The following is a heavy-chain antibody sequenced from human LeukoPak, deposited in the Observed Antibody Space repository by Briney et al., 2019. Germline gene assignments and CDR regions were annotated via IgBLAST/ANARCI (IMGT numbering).Heavy chain of an antibody. CDR1: GYTLTELS. CDR3: ATVLSGIQLWYRPYYFDY. D-gene: IGHD5-18*01. J-gene: IGHJ4*02. V-gene: IGHV1-24*01. CDR2: FDPEDGET. Sequence: ASVTVSCKVSGYTLTELSMHWVRQAPGKGLEWMGGFDPEDGETIYAQKFQGRVTMTEDTSTDTAYMELSSLRSEDTAVYYCATVLSGIQLWYRPYYFDYWGQGTLVTVSS.